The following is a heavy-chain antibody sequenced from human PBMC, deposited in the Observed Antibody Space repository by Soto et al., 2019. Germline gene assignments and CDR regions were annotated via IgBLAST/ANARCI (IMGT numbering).Heavy chain of an antibody. CDR1: GFTFSSYW. CDR3: ARDRVLVGAPSYYFDY. D-gene: IGHD2-15*01. CDR2: IKQDGSEK. J-gene: IGHJ4*02. V-gene: IGHV3-7*01. Sequence: EVQLVESGGGLVQPGGSLRLSCAASGFTFSSYWMSWVRQAPGKGLEWVANIKQDGSEKYYVDSVKGRFTISRDNAKNSLYLQMNSLRAEDTAVYYCARDRVLVGAPSYYFDYWGQGTLVTVSS.